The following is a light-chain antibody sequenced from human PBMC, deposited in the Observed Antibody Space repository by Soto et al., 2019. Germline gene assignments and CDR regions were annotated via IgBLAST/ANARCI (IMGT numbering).Light chain of an antibody. CDR1: QSINNRY. CDR3: QQFGSSPGFT. J-gene: IGKJ3*01. Sequence: EIVLTQSPGTLSLSPGERATLSCRASQSINNRYLAWYQQKPGQAPRLLIYAASSRATGIPDRFSGSGSGTDFTLTISRREHEDFAVYYCQQFGSSPGFTFGPGTKVDIK. CDR2: AAS. V-gene: IGKV3-20*01.